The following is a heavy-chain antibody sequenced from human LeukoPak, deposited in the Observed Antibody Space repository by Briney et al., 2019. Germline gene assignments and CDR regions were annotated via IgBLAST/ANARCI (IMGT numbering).Heavy chain of an antibody. V-gene: IGHV3-21*01. J-gene: IGHJ4*02. CDR3: AREPTGSGSYYNKFDY. CDR2: ISSSGSYI. D-gene: IGHD3-10*01. CDR1: GFTFSSYT. Sequence: PGGSLRLSCVASGFTFSSYTMDWVRQAPGKGLEWVSSISSSGSYIYYADSVKGRFTISRDNAKNSLYLQLNSLSAEDTAVYFCAREPTGSGSYYNKFDYWGQGTLVTVSS.